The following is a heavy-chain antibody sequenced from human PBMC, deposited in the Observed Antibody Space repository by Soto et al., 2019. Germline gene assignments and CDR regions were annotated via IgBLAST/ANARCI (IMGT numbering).Heavy chain of an antibody. CDR2: IDWDDDK. J-gene: IGHJ6*02. D-gene: IGHD3-22*01. CDR3: ARGGYYYDSSGYYYGNYYYGMDV. Sequence: ESGPTLVNPTQTLTLTCTFSGFSLSTSGMCVSWIRQPPGKALEWLALIDWDDDKYYSTSLKTRLTISKDTSKNQVVLTMTNMDPVDTAAYYCARGGYYYDSSGYYYGNYYYGMDVWGQGTTVTVSS. CDR1: GFSLSTSGMC. V-gene: IGHV2-70*01.